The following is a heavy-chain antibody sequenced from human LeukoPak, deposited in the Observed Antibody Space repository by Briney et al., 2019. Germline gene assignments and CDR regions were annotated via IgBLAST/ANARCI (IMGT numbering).Heavy chain of an antibody. CDR3: ARDRIYYYGSGRLDAFDI. Sequence: SETLSLTCAVYGGSFSGYYWSWIRQPPGKGLEWIGEINHSGSTNYNPSLKSRVTISVDTSKNQFSLKLSSVTAADTAVYYCARDRIYYYGSGRLDAFDIWGQGTMVTVSS. CDR1: GGSFSGYY. J-gene: IGHJ3*02. CDR2: INHSGST. V-gene: IGHV4-34*01. D-gene: IGHD3-10*01.